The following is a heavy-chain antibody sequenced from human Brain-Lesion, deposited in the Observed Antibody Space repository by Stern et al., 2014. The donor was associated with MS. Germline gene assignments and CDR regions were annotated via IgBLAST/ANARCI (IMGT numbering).Heavy chain of an antibody. V-gene: IGHV3-30*18. CDR1: GFTYTDYW. CDR2: ISNDGNHK. CDR3: AKHLAERPFDY. J-gene: IGHJ4*02. D-gene: IGHD1-1*01. Sequence: VKLEEYGGGLVQPGGSLRLSCAASGFTYTDYWMRGGRQAPGKGPEWVAVISNDGNHKYYAGSVKDRFTISRDNSKNTLYLQMNSLRVEDTAVYYCAKHLAERPFDYWGQGTLVTVSS.